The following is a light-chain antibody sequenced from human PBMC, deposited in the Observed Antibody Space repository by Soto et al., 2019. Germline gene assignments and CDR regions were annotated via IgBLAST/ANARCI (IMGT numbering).Light chain of an antibody. CDR1: QSVSTI. CDR3: QQYVKWPPTFT. V-gene: IGKV3-15*01. CDR2: SAS. Sequence: EIVMTQSPATLSVSPGEAVILSCRASQSVSTILAWYQQKPGQAPRLLIYSASTRATGIPARFSGSGSGTDFTLAISSLQSEDFAIYYCQQYVKWPPTFTFGQGTKLEIK. J-gene: IGKJ2*01.